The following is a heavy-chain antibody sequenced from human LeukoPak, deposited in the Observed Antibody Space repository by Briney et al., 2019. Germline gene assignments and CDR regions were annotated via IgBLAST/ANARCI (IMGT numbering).Heavy chain of an antibody. J-gene: IGHJ4*02. CDR3: ARGIVGMTSPDY. D-gene: IGHD3-16*02. CDR2: ISAYNGNT. V-gene: IGHV1-18*01. CDR1: GGTFSSYA. Sequence: GSSVKVSCKASGGTFSSYAISWVRQAPGQGLEWMGWISAYNGNTNYAQKLQGRVTMTTDTSTSTAYMELRSLRSDDTAVYYCARGIVGMTSPDYWGQGTLVTVSS.